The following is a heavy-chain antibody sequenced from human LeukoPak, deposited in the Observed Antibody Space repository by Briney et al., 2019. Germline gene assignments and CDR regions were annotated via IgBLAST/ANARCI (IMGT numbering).Heavy chain of an antibody. V-gene: IGHV3-30*02. Sequence: GESLRLSCAASGFTFSSYGMHWVRQAPGKGLEWVAFIRYDGSNKYYADSVKGRFTISRDNSKNTLYLQMNSLRAEDTAVYYCAKRGYCSSTSCPIFDYWGQGTLVTVSS. J-gene: IGHJ4*02. CDR2: IRYDGSNK. CDR1: GFTFSSYG. CDR3: AKRGYCSSTSCPIFDY. D-gene: IGHD2-2*01.